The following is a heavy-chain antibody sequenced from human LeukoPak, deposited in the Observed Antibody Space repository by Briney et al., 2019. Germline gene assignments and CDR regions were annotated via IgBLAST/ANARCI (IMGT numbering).Heavy chain of an antibody. CDR2: INDSGTI. J-gene: IGHJ6*03. CDR1: GGSFSNYY. D-gene: IGHD1-7*01. CDR3: ARRWNYGRNYYIDV. Sequence: SETLSLTCAVYGGSFSNYYWNWIRQSPGKGLEWIGEINDSGTINYNPSLMSRVTISVDKSKNQFSLKLSSVTAADTAVYYCARRWNYGRNYYIDVWGKGATVSVSS. V-gene: IGHV4-34*01.